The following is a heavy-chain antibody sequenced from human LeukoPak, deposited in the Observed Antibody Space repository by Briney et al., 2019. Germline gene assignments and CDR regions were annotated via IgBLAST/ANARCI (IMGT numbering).Heavy chain of an antibody. J-gene: IGHJ3*02. V-gene: IGHV3-15*01. Sequence: GGSLRLSCAASGFTFSNAWMSWVRQAPGKGLEWVGCIKSKTDGETTDYAAPVKGGFTISRDDSKNTLYLQMNSLETEDTAVYYCARSPDQGAFDIWGQGTMVSVSS. CDR2: IKSKTDGETT. D-gene: IGHD1-14*01. CDR1: GFTFSNAW. CDR3: ARSPDQGAFDI.